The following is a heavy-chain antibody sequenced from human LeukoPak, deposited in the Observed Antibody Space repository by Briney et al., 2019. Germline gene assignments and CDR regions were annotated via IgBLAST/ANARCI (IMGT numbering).Heavy chain of an antibody. D-gene: IGHD6-19*01. V-gene: IGHV3-23*01. CDR2: ISGNGGSA. J-gene: IGHJ4*02. Sequence: PGGSLRLSCAASGVTFSSYVMSWVRQAPGKGLEWVSGISGNGGSAYYGDSVKGRFTISRDNSKNTVYLQMNSLRVEDTAVYYCAKRGPAGAGKSPDYFDYWGQGTLVTVSS. CDR1: GVTFSSYV. CDR3: AKRGPAGAGKSPDYFDY.